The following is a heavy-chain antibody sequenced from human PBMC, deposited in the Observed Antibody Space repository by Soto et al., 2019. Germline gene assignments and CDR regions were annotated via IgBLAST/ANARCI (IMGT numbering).Heavy chain of an antibody. V-gene: IGHV2-70*01. D-gene: IGHD1-26*01. Sequence: GSGPTLVNPTQTLTLTCTFSGFSLSTSGMCVSWIRQPPGKALEWLALIDWDDDKYYSTSLKTRLTISKDTSKNQVVLTMTNMDPVDTATYYCARILGGSYPAGWFDPWGQGTLVTVSS. CDR2: IDWDDDK. CDR1: GFSLSTSGMC. J-gene: IGHJ5*02. CDR3: ARILGGSYPAGWFDP.